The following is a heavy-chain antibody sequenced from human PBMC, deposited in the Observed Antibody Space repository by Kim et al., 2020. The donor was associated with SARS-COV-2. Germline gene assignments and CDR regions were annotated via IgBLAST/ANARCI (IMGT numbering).Heavy chain of an antibody. V-gene: IGHV1-46*01. J-gene: IGHJ6*02. D-gene: IGHD2-2*01. CDR3: ARVEGYCSSTSCYDYYYGMDV. Sequence: ASVKVSCKASGYTFTSYYMHWVRQAPGQGLEWMGIINPSGGSTSYAQKFQGRVTMTRDTSTSTVYMELSSLRSEDTAVYYCARVEGYCSSTSCYDYYYGMDVWGQGTTVTVSS. CDR1: GYTFTSYY. CDR2: INPSGGST.